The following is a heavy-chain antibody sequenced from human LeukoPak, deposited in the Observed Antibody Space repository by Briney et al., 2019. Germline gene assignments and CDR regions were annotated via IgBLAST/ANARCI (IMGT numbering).Heavy chain of an antibody. Sequence: SETLSLTCTVSGGSISSSSYYWGWIRQPPGKGLEWIGSIYYSGSTYYNPSLKSRVTISVDTSKNQFSLKLSSVTAADTAVYYCASHLSGWFAWFDPWGQGTLVTVSS. V-gene: IGHV4-39*07. J-gene: IGHJ5*02. D-gene: IGHD6-19*01. CDR3: ASHLSGWFAWFDP. CDR2: IYYSGST. CDR1: GGSISSSSYY.